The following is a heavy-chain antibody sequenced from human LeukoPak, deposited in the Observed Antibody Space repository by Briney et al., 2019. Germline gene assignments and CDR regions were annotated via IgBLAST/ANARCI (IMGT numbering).Heavy chain of an antibody. D-gene: IGHD6-13*01. CDR2: IYPGDSDT. J-gene: IGHJ6*02. CDR3: ARAAYSSSWPSYYYYYGMDV. V-gene: IGHV5-51*01. CDR1: GYSFTSYW. Sequence: GESLKISCKGSGYSFTSYWIGWVRQMPGKGLEWMGIIYPGDSDTRYSPSFQGQVTISADKSISTAYPQWSSLKASDTAMYYCARAAYSSSWPSYYYYYGMDVWGQGTTVTVSS.